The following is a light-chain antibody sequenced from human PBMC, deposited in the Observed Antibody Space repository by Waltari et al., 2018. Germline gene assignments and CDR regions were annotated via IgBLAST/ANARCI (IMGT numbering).Light chain of an antibody. CDR2: SNN. CDR3: AAWDDSLNGGGV. J-gene: IGLJ2*01. V-gene: IGLV1-44*01. CDR1: RSNIGSNT. Sequence: QSVLTQPPSASGPPGQRVTISCSGSRSNIGSNTVTWYQQLPGTAPKLLIYSNNQRPSGVPDRFSGSKSGTSASLAISGLQSEDEADYYCAAWDDSLNGGGVFGGGTKLTVI.